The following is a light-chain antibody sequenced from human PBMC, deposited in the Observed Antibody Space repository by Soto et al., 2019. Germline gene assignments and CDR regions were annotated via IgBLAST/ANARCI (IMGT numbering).Light chain of an antibody. J-gene: IGKJ1*01. V-gene: IGKV1-5*03. CDR2: KAS. CDR1: QSIGNW. CDR3: HQYNTFSA. Sequence: DIQMTQSPSTLSASLGDRVTITCRANQSIGNWLAWYQQKPGKAPKLLIYKASSLESVVPSRFSGSVSGTVFTLSIRRLPPGDFATYYCHQYNTFSAFGQGTKVDIQ.